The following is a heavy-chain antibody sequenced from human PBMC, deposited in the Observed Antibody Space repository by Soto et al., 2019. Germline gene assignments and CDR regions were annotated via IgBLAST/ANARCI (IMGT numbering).Heavy chain of an antibody. J-gene: IGHJ6*03. V-gene: IGHV3-23*01. CDR2: ISGSGGSK. Sequence: GGSLRLSCAASGFTFSSYAMSWVRQAPGKGLEWVSAISGSGGSKYYADSVKGRFTISRDNSKNTLYLQMNSLRAEDTAVYYCGGGSYPDYYYYMDVWGKGTTVTVSS. CDR3: GGGSYPDYYYYMDV. D-gene: IGHD2-15*01. CDR1: GFTFSSYA.